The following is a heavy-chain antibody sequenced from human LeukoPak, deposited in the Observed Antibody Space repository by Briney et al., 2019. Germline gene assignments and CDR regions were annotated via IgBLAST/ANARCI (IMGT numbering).Heavy chain of an antibody. J-gene: IGHJ4*02. CDR1: GFTFSRHG. CDR2: ISDDGSRK. Sequence: GGSLRLSCAPSGFTFSRHGMHWVRQAPGKGLEWVAIISDDGSRKYYAHSVEGRFTISRDNSKNTLYLQMDSLRAEDTAVYYCARDRAWNYFDYWGQGTLVTVSS. CDR3: ARDRAWNYFDY. V-gene: IGHV3-30*03. D-gene: IGHD3-3*01.